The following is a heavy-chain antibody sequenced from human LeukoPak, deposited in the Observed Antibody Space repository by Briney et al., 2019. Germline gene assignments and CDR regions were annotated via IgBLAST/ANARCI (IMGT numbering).Heavy chain of an antibody. J-gene: IGHJ6*04. D-gene: IGHD1-26*01. CDR3: ARNIVGANAMDV. CDR1: GGSISGINY. Sequence: SGTLSLTCAVSGGSISGINYRSWIRQPPGKGLEWIGEFHHSGTNNYHPSLKSRVTISVDKSKNEFSLILSSVTAADTAVYYCARNIVGANAMDVWGKGSTVTVSS. V-gene: IGHV4-4*02. CDR2: FHHSGTN.